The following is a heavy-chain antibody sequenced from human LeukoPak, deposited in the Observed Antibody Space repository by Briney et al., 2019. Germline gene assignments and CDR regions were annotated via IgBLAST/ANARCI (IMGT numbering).Heavy chain of an antibody. CDR3: ARMEQDILTGPYPSWFDP. CDR2: MYTSGST. D-gene: IGHD3-9*01. J-gene: IGHJ5*02. V-gene: IGHV4-4*07. CDR1: GGSISSYY. Sequence: SETLSLTCAVSGGSISSYYWSWIRQPAGKGLEGSGRMYTSGSTNYNPSLKSRVTMSVDTSKTQFSLKLSSVTAADTAVYYCARMEQDILTGPYPSWFDPWGQGTLVTVSS.